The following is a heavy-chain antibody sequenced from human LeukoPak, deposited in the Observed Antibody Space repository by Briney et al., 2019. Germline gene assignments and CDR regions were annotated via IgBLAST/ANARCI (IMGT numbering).Heavy chain of an antibody. CDR2: IKQDGSEK. Sequence: GGSLRLSCAASGFTFSSYWMSWVRQAPGKGLEWVANIKQDGSEKYYVDSVKGRFTISRDNAKNSLYLQMNSLRAEDTAVYYCARDQGSSWYSVGAFDIWGQGTMVTVSS. J-gene: IGHJ3*02. CDR1: GFTFSSYW. D-gene: IGHD6-13*01. V-gene: IGHV3-7*01. CDR3: ARDQGSSWYSVGAFDI.